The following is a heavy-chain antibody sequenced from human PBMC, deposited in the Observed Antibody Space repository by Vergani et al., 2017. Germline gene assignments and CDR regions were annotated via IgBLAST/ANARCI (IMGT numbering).Heavy chain of an antibody. V-gene: IGHV4-39*01. CDR3: ARQRPGSGWSPGDFDV. D-gene: IGHD6-19*01. CDR2: IYYSVPT. Sequence: QLQLQQSGPGLVKPSETLFLTCTVSADSISSGSNYWGWIRQPPGKSMEWIGSIYYSVPTYYNPSLKSRVATSVDTSKNQFSLKVTSVTAADTAVYFCARQRPGSGWSPGDFDVWGQGILVTVSS. J-gene: IGHJ4*02. CDR1: ADSISSGSNY.